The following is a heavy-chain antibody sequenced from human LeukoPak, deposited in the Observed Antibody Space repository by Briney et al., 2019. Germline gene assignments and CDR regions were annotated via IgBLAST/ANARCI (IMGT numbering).Heavy chain of an antibody. Sequence: ESSETLSLTCTVSGVSISSYYWSWIRQPPGKGLEWIGYIYYTGSTNYNPSLESRVTISVDTSKNQFSLKLSSVTAADTAVYYCARHVVVADTWVFAPWGQGTLVTVSS. CDR3: ARHVVVADTWVFAP. J-gene: IGHJ5*02. D-gene: IGHD2-15*01. CDR1: GVSISSYY. V-gene: IGHV4-59*08. CDR2: IYYTGST.